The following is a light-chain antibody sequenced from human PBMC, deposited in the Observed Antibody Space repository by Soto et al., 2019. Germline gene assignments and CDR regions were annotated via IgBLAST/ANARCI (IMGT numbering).Light chain of an antibody. V-gene: IGKV3-20*01. CDR3: QQHNTAPWT. Sequence: EIVLTQSPGTLSLSPGDRATLSCRASQSISSRYLVWYQQTPGQPPRLLIYAASSRATGIPDRFSGSGSGTDFTLTITRLKPEDFAVYYCQQHNTAPWTFGQGTQVEIK. CDR1: QSISSRY. J-gene: IGKJ1*01. CDR2: AAS.